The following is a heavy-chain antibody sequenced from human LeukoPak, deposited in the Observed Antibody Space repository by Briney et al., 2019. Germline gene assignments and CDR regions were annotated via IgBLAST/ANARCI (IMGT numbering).Heavy chain of an antibody. V-gene: IGHV3-9*01. Sequence: PGGSLRLSCAASGFTIDDYAMHWVRQAPGKGLEWVSGISWNSGSIGYADSVKGRFTISRDNAKNSLYLQMNSLRAEDTALYYCAKDTAPSPYYFDYWAQGTLVSVSS. D-gene: IGHD6-6*01. CDR2: ISWNSGSI. CDR1: GFTIDDYA. CDR3: AKDTAPSPYYFDY. J-gene: IGHJ4*02.